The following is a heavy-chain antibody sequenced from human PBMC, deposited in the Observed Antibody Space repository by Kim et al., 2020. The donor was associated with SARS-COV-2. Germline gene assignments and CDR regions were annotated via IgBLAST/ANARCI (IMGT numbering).Heavy chain of an antibody. V-gene: IGHV3-23*01. CDR1: GFTFSSYA. Sequence: GGSLRLSCAASGFTFSSYAMSWVRQAPGKGLEWVSAISGSGGSTYYADSVKGRFTISRDNSKNTLYLQMNSLRAEDTAVYYCAKAPFHYYDSSGYVDYWGQGTLVTVSS. J-gene: IGHJ4*02. CDR3: AKAPFHYYDSSGYVDY. CDR2: ISGSGGST. D-gene: IGHD3-22*01.